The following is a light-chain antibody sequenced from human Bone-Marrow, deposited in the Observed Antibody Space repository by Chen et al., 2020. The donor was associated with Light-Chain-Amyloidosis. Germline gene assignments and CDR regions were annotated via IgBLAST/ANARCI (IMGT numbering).Light chain of an antibody. CDR2: DAS. V-gene: IGLV3-21*03. CDR3: QVWDSSSDHPWV. J-gene: IGLJ3*02. CDR1: NIGRKS. Sequence: SYVLTQPPSVSVAPGKTARITCGGNNIGRKSVHWYRQKPGQAPLLVVYDASDRPSGIPERFSGSNSRNTATLTISRVEAGDEADYYCQVWDSSSDHPWVFGGGTKLTVL.